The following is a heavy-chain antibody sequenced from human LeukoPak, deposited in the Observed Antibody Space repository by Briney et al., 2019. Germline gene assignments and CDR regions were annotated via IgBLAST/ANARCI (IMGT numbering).Heavy chain of an antibody. V-gene: IGHV3-30*18. CDR3: AKERSTTTWYDH. J-gene: IGHJ4*02. CDR2: VSYDGSKK. CDR1: GFTFSSFG. Sequence: GGSLRLSCAASGFTFSSFGMHWVRQAPGKGPEWMAVVSYDGSKKFYGDSVKGRFTISRDNSKNTVYLQMNSLRAEDTAVYYCAKERSTTTWYDHWGQGILVTVSS. D-gene: IGHD2-2*01.